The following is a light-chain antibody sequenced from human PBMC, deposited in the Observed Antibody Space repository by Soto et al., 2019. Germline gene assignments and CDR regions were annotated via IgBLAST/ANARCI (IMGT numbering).Light chain of an antibody. J-gene: IGLJ1*01. CDR2: EVS. Sequence: QSALTQPASVSGSPGQSITISCTGTSSDVGTYSYVSWYQQHPGKAPKLVIYEVSNRPSGVSNRFSGSKSANTASLTISGLQAEDEADYYCCSYAGTFYVFGTGTKVTVL. CDR1: SSDVGTYSY. V-gene: IGLV2-14*01. CDR3: CSYAGTFYV.